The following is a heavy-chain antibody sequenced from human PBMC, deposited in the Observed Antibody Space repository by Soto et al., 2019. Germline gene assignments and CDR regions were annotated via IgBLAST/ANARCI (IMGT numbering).Heavy chain of an antibody. CDR2: ISWNGDTT. J-gene: IGHJ5*01. V-gene: IGHV3-43*01. CDR1: GFTFDDYA. Sequence: GGSLRVSCAASGFTFDDYAMHWLRQGQGKGLEWVSLISWNGDTTYYADSVKGRFTISRDNRKNFVYLQMNSLRTDDTALYYCARGGGRFTTLFDFSGEGTLLTVSS. D-gene: IGHD1-1*01. CDR3: ARGGGRFTTLFDF.